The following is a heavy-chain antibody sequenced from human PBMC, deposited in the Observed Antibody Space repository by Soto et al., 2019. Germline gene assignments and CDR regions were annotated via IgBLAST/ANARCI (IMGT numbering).Heavy chain of an antibody. CDR3: AKNTRIQLWSTAQYLQH. D-gene: IGHD5-18*01. J-gene: IGHJ1*01. CDR2: ISGSGGST. Sequence: PGGSLRLSCAASGFTFSSYAMSWVRQAPGKGLEWVSAISGSGGSTYYADSVKGRFTISRDNSKNTLYLQMNSLRAEDTAVYYCAKNTRIQLWSTAQYLQHWGQGTLVTVSS. V-gene: IGHV3-23*01. CDR1: GFTFSSYA.